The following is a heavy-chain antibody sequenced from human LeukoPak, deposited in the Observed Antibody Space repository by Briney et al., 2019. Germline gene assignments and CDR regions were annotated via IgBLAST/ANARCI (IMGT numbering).Heavy chain of an antibody. Sequence: PAETLSLTCTVSSGSISTYYWSWIRQPPGKRLEWIGFIHYTGSTNYHPSLKSRVTISVDTSKTQFSLWLNSVTAADTAVYYCAMRCGSRYYIDYWGQGTLVTVSS. D-gene: IGHD1-26*01. V-gene: IGHV4-59*01. CDR1: SGSISTYY. CDR2: IHYTGST. CDR3: AMRCGSRYYIDY. J-gene: IGHJ4*02.